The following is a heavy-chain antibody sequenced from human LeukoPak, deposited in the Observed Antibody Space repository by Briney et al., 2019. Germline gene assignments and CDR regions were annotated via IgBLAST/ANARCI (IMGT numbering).Heavy chain of an antibody. Sequence: PGGSLRLSCAASGFTFSSYGMHWVRQAPGKGLEWVAVISYDGSNKYYADSVKGRFTISRDNSKNTLYLQMNSLRAEDTAVYYCAKLGYDFWSGYENYYYYGMDVWGRGTTVTVSS. D-gene: IGHD3-3*01. CDR2: ISYDGSNK. CDR1: GFTFSSYG. CDR3: AKLGYDFWSGYENYYYYGMDV. V-gene: IGHV3-30*18. J-gene: IGHJ6*02.